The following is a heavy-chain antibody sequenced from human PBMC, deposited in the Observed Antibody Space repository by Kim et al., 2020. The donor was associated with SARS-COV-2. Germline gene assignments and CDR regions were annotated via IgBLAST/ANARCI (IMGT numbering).Heavy chain of an antibody. CDR3: ARDLKKPGWHGLDV. D-gene: IGHD2-15*01. J-gene: IGHJ6*02. Sequence: SETLSLTCTVSGGSIRGYYWNWIRQPPGRGLEWIGCVFDSGNTNYNPSLNGRVTISLDTSKNQFSLSLSSVTTEDTAFYYCARDLKKPGWHGLDVWGLGTTVTVSS. CDR2: VFDSGNT. V-gene: IGHV4-59*13. CDR1: GGSIRGYY.